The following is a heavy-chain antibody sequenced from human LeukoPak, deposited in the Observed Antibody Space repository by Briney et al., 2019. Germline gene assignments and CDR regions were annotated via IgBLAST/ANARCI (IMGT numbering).Heavy chain of an antibody. CDR3: AKESGYSTGWYSDY. V-gene: IGHV3-23*01. CDR2: ISGSDT. D-gene: IGHD6-19*01. J-gene: IGHJ4*02. CDR1: GFTFSSYA. Sequence: GGSLRLSCAASGFTFSSYAMSWVRQAPGKGLEWVSVISGSDTYYADSVKGRFTISRDNSKNTLYLQMNSLRAEDTAVYYCAKESGYSTGWYSDYWGQGTLVTVSS.